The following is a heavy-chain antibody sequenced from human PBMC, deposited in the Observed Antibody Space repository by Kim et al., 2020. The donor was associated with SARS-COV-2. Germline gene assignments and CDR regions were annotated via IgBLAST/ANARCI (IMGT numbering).Heavy chain of an antibody. Sequence: GGSLRLSCAASGFTFSDSWMSWIRQAPGKGLEWVGCIKSKADGTSTEYSAPGKVTFTSAKSKSKNTLQMQRITPETDDTYEYYSTIERVPNRNWF. V-gene: IGHV3-15*01. J-gene: IGHJ5*01. CDR2: IKSKADGTST. CDR3: TIERVPNRNWF. D-gene: IGHD6-6*01. CDR1: GFTFSDSW.